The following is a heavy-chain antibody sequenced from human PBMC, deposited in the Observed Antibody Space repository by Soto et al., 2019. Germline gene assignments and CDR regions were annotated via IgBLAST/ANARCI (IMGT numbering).Heavy chain of an antibody. CDR2: IHHSGSI. D-gene: IGHD2-21*02. Sequence: QVQLQQSGPGLVKPSQTLSLTCTVSGGSISSDYYHWTWIRQSPGKGLEWIGYIHHSGSILYNPSLKSRLTISVXXSXXXXXXXXXXXXXXXXXXXXXXXXXAXGDSLDVWGQGTTVTVSS. V-gene: IGHV4-30-4*08. CDR1: GGSISSDYYH. J-gene: IGHJ6*02. CDR3: XXXXAXGDSLDV.